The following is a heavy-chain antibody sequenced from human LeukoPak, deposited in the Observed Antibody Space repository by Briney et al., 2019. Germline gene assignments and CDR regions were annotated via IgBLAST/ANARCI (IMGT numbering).Heavy chain of an antibody. CDR3: ARGPTISETGYFDY. Sequence: PSETLSLTCAVYGGSFSSYYWSWIRQSPGKGLEWIAEINHRGDTNYNPSVKSRVTISVDTSKNQFSLKVTSLTAADTAVYYCARGPTISETGYFDYWGKGTLVTVPS. CDR2: INHRGDT. J-gene: IGHJ4*03. V-gene: IGHV4-34*01. CDR1: GGSFSSYY. D-gene: IGHD1-1*01.